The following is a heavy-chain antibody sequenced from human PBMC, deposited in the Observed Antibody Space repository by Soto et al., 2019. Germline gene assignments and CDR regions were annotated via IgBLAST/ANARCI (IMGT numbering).Heavy chain of an antibody. D-gene: IGHD3-16*02. CDR3: ARGVSYRWVY. CDR2: VHHSGTT. CDR1: GGSVNTDYW. Sequence: SETLSLTCGVSGGSVNTDYWWSWVRQPPGKGLEWIGEVHHSGTTNYIQSLTSRVTMSVDKSANQVSLELTSVAAADTAVYYCARGVSYRWVYWGQGILVTVSS. V-gene: IGHV4-4*02. J-gene: IGHJ4*02.